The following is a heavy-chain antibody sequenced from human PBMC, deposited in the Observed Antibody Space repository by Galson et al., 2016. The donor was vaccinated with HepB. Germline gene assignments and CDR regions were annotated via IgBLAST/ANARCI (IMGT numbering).Heavy chain of an antibody. CDR3: ARGGGYNWNPNWFDP. D-gene: IGHD1-20*01. Sequence: SETLSLTCTVSGGSITSDNHYWVWIRQPPGKGLEWIGSVYYSGNTYYNPSLKSRVLISGDTSKNQFSLKLSSVTAADTAVYYCARGGGYNWNPNWFDPWGQGTLVTVSS. J-gene: IGHJ5*02. V-gene: IGHV4-39*07. CDR1: GGSITSDNHY. CDR2: VYYSGNT.